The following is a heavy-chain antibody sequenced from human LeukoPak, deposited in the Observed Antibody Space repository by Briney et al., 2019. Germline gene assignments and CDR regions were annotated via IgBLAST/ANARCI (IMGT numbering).Heavy chain of an antibody. Sequence: GESLKISCKGSGYSFTNYWIGWVRQMPGKGLEWMGIIYLGDSDTRYSPSFQGQVTISADKSIRTAYLQWSSLKASDTAIYYCARHPSYTSGWPLDYWGQGTLVTVSS. V-gene: IGHV5-51*01. D-gene: IGHD6-19*01. CDR2: IYLGDSDT. CDR3: ARHPSYTSGWPLDY. J-gene: IGHJ4*02. CDR1: GYSFTNYW.